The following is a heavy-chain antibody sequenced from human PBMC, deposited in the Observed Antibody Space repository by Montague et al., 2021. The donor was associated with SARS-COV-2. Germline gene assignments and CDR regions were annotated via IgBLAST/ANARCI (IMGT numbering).Heavy chain of an antibody. D-gene: IGHD3-22*01. CDR3: ARGYDSSGYQY. J-gene: IGHJ4*02. CDR1: GFNFDEYT. CDR2: IKQDGSEK. V-gene: IGHV3-7*03. Sequence: SLRLSCAASGFNFDEYTMHWVRQVPGRGLEWVANIKQDGSEKYYXDSVKGRFTISRDNAKNSLYLQLDSLRAEDTAVYYCARGYDSSGYQYWGQGTLVTVSS.